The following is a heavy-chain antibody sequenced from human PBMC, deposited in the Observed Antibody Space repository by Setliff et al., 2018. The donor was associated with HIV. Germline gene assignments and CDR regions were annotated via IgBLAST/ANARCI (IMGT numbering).Heavy chain of an antibody. D-gene: IGHD4-17*01. Sequence: GGSLRLSCAASGFTVSSYLMHWVRQAPGKGLVWVSSITGGGATQYADFVKGRFTISRDVSKNTVFLQMNSLRVDDTAVYYCAKDNSEHWPTGRLDYWGQGTLVTVSS. V-gene: IGHV3-23*01. CDR1: GFTVSSYL. CDR3: AKDNSEHWPTGRLDY. J-gene: IGHJ4*02. CDR2: ITGGGAT.